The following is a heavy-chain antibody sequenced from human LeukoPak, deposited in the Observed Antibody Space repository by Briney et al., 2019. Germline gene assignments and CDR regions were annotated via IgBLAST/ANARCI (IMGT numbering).Heavy chain of an antibody. V-gene: IGHV1-18*01. CDR1: GYTFTSYG. CDR2: ISAYNGNT. D-gene: IGHD3-22*01. Sequence: ASVKVSCKASGYTFTSYGISWVRQAPGQGLEWMGWISAYNGNTNYAQKFQGRVTMTRDTSISTVYMELSRLRSDDTAVFFCARGYYDISDFEYFQHWGQGTLVTVSS. J-gene: IGHJ1*01. CDR3: ARGYYDISDFEYFQH.